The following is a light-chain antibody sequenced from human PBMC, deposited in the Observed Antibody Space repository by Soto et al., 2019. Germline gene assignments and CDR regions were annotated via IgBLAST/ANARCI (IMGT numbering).Light chain of an antibody. CDR1: QSISSY. CDR3: QQSYSTLT. Sequence: DIQMTQSPSSLSASVGDRVTITCRASQSISSYLNWYQQKPGKAPKLLIYAASSLQSGVASRFGGSGSGTEFAVTIGSLQPEDFATYYCQQSYSTLTFGPGTKVDI. V-gene: IGKV1-39*01. CDR2: AAS. J-gene: IGKJ3*01.